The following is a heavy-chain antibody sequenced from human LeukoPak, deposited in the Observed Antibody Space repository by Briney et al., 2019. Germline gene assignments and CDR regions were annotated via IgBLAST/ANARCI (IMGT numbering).Heavy chain of an antibody. Sequence: PSETLSLTCTVSGGSISSYYWSWIRQPPGKGLEWIGYIYYSGSTNYNPSLTSRVTISVDTSKNQFSLKLSSVTAADTAVYYCARDRAVVVPAAMPGAFDIWGQGTMVTVSS. J-gene: IGHJ3*02. V-gene: IGHV4-59*01. CDR3: ARDRAVVVPAAMPGAFDI. CDR2: IYYSGST. D-gene: IGHD2-2*01. CDR1: GGSISSYY.